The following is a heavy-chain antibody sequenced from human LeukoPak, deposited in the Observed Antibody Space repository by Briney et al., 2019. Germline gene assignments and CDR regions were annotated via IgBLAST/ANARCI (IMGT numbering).Heavy chain of an antibody. CDR1: GGTFSSYA. CDR2: IIPIFGTA. J-gene: IGHJ4*02. D-gene: IGHD4-17*01. V-gene: IGHV1-69*05. CDR3: ASTLTTVTPYPFDH. Sequence: ASVKVSCKASGGTFSSYAISWVRQAPGQGLEWMGGIIPIFGTANYAQKFQGRVTITTDESTSTAYMELSSLRSEDTAVYYCASTLTTVTPYPFDHWGQGTLVTVSS.